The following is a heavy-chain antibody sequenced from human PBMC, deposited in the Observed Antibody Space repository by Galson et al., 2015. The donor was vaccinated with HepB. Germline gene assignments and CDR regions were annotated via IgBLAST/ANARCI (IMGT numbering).Heavy chain of an antibody. CDR3: AHRRQVITKEFDS. J-gene: IGHJ4*02. CDR2: INGNDDK. Sequence: PALVKPTQTLTLTCTFSGFSLSTSTVGVGWIRQPPGKALEWLALINGNDDKRYSPSLKRRLTITKDTSKSQVVLTMTSKDPVDTATYYCAHRRQVITKEFDSWGQGTLVTVSS. V-gene: IGHV2-5*01. CDR1: GFSLSTSTVG. D-gene: IGHD1-20*01.